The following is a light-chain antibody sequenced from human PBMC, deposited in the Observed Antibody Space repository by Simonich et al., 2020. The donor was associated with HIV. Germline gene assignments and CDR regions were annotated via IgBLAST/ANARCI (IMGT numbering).Light chain of an antibody. CDR2: EGS. CDR1: SSDVGSYNL. CDR3: CSYAGSSTFV. V-gene: IGLV2-23*03. Sequence: QSALTQPASVSGYPGQSITISCTGTSSDVGSYNLVSWYQQHPGKAPKRMIYEGSQRPSGASNRFSGSKSCNMASLTISGLQAEDEADYYCCSYAGSSTFVFGGGTKLTVL. J-gene: IGLJ2*01.